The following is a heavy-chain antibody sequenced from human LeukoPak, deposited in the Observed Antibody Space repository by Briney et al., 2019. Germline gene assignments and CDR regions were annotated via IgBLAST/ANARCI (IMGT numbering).Heavy chain of an antibody. Sequence: PSETLSLTCTVSGGSISGYYWSWIRQPPGKGLEWIGYIYYSGSTNNNPSLKSRVTISIDTSKNQFTLNRRSVTAADTAVYYCASGYDYVGWFDPWGQGIPVIVSA. CDR2: IYYSGST. V-gene: IGHV4-59*08. D-gene: IGHD5-12*01. CDR3: ASGYDYVGWFDP. J-gene: IGHJ5*02. CDR1: GGSISGYY.